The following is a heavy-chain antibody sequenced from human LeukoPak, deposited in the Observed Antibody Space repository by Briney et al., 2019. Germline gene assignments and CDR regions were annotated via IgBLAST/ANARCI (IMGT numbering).Heavy chain of an antibody. Sequence: GRSLRLSCAASGFTFSSYGMHWVRQAPGKGLEWVAVIAYDGSNKYYADSVKGRFSISRDNSKNTLYLQMNSLRAKDTAVFYCAKDPRGYSYGYFDYWGQGALVTVSS. D-gene: IGHD5-18*01. CDR2: IAYDGSNK. CDR3: AKDPRGYSYGYFDY. J-gene: IGHJ4*02. V-gene: IGHV3-30*18. CDR1: GFTFSSYG.